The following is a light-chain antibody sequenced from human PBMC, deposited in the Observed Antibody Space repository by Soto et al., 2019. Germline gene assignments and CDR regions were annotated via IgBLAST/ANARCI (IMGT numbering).Light chain of an antibody. Sequence: DIVMTQSPATLSLSTGESSTLSWRASQSLTTDLAWYQQKPGQPPRLLIYGASTRATGIPARFSGSGSGTEFTLTISSLQSEDFAVYYCQQYNNWPRTFGQGTKVDIK. J-gene: IGKJ1*01. CDR3: QQYNNWPRT. V-gene: IGKV3-15*01. CDR2: GAS. CDR1: QSLTTD.